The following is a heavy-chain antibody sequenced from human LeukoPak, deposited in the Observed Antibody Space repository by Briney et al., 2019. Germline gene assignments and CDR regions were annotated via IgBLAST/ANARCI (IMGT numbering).Heavy chain of an antibody. V-gene: IGHV3-48*04. Sequence: PWGSLRLSCAASGFTFSSYNMNWVRQAPGKGLEWVAHIGSGITYADSVKGRFTISRDNAKNSLYLQMNSLRAEDTAVYYCARNPRPGIAARPGVGFDYWGQGTLVTVSS. CDR3: ARNPRPGIAARPGVGFDY. J-gene: IGHJ4*02. CDR2: IGSGIT. CDR1: GFTFSSYN. D-gene: IGHD6-6*01.